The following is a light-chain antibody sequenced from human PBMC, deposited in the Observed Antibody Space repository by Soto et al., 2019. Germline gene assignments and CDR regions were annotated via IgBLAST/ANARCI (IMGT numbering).Light chain of an antibody. CDR1: CSDVVGPNS. CDR2: DVC. V-gene: IGLV2-14*01. CDR3: SSFTSSVTFV. J-gene: IGLJ1*01. Sequence: SALTQTPSVPASPGQSITISCTGTCSDVVGPNSVSWYRPDPGKAPPLTIYDVCNRPSRVSDRFSGSKSGKTAFLTISGLQPEDEADYYCSSFTSSVTFVFGTGTKVTVL.